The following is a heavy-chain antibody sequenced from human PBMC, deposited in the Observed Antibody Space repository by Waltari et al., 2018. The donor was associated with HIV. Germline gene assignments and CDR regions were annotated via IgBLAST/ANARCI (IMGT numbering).Heavy chain of an antibody. CDR2: ISFDGSSA. CDR1: GFPFSRYA. J-gene: IGHJ3*02. Sequence: QDQLVESGGGVVQPGRSLRLSCAASGFPFSRYAMHWVRQAPGKGLEWVAVISFDGSSAYYADSGKGRFTISKDNPKNTLYLQMKSLITEDTAVYFCARDSLYSDSSGYYFRPFDMWGQGTMVTVSS. V-gene: IGHV3-30-3*01. CDR3: ARDSLYSDSSGYYFRPFDM. D-gene: IGHD3-22*01.